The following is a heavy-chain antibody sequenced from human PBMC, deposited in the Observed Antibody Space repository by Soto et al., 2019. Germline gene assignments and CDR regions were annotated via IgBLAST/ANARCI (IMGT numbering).Heavy chain of an antibody. CDR1: GFTFSSYG. CDR2: ISYDGSYK. CDR3: AKEGSVVATTPDSDY. J-gene: IGHJ4*02. D-gene: IGHD5-12*01. V-gene: IGHV3-30*18. Sequence: QVQLVESGGGVVQPGRSLRLSCAASGFTFSSYGMQWVRQAPGKGLEWVAVISYDGSYKYYADSMKGRVTISRDNSKNTLYVQMNSLRAEDTAVYYCAKEGSVVATTPDSDYWGQGTLVTVSS.